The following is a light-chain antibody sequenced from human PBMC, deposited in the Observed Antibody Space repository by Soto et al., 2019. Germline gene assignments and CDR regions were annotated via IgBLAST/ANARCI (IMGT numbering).Light chain of an antibody. CDR1: QRVSISY. J-gene: IGKJ1*01. V-gene: IGKV3-20*01. Sequence: EIVLTQSPCSLSASSGERATLSCRASQRVSISYLAWYQQKPGKAPRLLIYGASSRATGIPERFSGSGSGTDFTLTISSLEPEDFAVYYCQQYGSSSLTFGQGTKVDIK. CDR2: GAS. CDR3: QQYGSSSLT.